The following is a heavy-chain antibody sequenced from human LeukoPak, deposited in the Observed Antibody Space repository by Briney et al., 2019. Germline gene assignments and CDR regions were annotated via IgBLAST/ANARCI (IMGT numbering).Heavy chain of an antibody. CDR3: ARYYCSSTSCYGFDY. Sequence: GGSLRLSCKGSGYSFTSYWIGWVRQMPGKGLEWMGIIYPGDSDTRYSPSFQGQVTISADKSISTAYLQWSSLKASDTAMYYCARYYCSSTSCYGFDYWGQGILVTVSS. CDR1: GYSFTSYW. J-gene: IGHJ4*02. D-gene: IGHD2-2*01. CDR2: IYPGDSDT. V-gene: IGHV5-51*01.